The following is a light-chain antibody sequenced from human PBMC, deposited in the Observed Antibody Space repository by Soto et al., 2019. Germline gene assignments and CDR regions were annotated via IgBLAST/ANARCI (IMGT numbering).Light chain of an antibody. V-gene: IGKV1-12*01. CDR2: AAT. CDR3: LQDYNYPLT. Sequence: DIQMTQSPSYVSASVGDRVSITCRASQDIRSWSAWYQQRPGKAPKLLIYAATILQSGVPSRFSGSGSGTTFTLTINNLQPEDFATYYCLQDYNYPLTFGQGTKVDIK. CDR1: QDIRSW. J-gene: IGKJ1*01.